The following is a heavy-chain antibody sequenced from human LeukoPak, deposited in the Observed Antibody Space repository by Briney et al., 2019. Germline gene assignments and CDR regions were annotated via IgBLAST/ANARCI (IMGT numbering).Heavy chain of an antibody. CDR1: GGSISSYY. Sequence: PSETLSLTCTVSGGSISSYYWSWIRQPPGKGLEWIGYIYYSGSTNYNPSLKSRVTISVDTSKNQFSLKLSSVTAADTAVYYCARDRGIAVAGTRAYGMDVWGQGTTVIVSS. CDR2: IYYSGST. V-gene: IGHV4-59*01. CDR3: ARDRGIAVAGTRAYGMDV. D-gene: IGHD6-19*01. J-gene: IGHJ6*02.